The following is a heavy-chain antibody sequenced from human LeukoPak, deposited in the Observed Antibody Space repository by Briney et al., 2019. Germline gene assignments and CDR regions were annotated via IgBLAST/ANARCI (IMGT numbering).Heavy chain of an antibody. CDR1: GYTFTSYG. CDR2: ISAYNGNT. V-gene: IGHV1-18*01. D-gene: IGHD2-21*01. J-gene: IGHJ4*02. Sequence: ASVKVSCKASGYTFTSYGISWVRQAPGQGLEWMGWISAYNGNTNYAQKLQGRVTMTTDTSTSTAYMELRSLTSEDTAVYYCARGIWSARTVDYYLDYWGQGTLVTVSS. CDR3: ARGIWSARTVDYYLDY.